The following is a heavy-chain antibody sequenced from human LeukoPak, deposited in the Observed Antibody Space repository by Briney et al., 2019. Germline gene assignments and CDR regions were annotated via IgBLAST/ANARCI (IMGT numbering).Heavy chain of an antibody. CDR3: ARGDLEHFDY. V-gene: IGHV3-30*04. CDR1: GFTFSSYA. CDR2: ISYDGSNK. D-gene: IGHD1-1*01. Sequence: GGSLRLSCAASGFTFSSYAMHWVRQAPGKGLEWVAVISYDGSNKYYADSVKGRFTISRDNAKNTLYVQMNSLGAEDTAVYYCARGDLEHFDYWGQGTVVTVSS. J-gene: IGHJ4*02.